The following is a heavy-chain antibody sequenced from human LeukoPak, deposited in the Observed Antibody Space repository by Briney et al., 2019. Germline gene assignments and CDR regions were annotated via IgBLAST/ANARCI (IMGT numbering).Heavy chain of an antibody. V-gene: IGHV4-34*01. CDR2: INHSGST. D-gene: IGHD6-19*01. CDR1: GGSFSGYY. Sequence: SETLSLTCAVYGGSFSGYYWSWIRQPPGKGLEWIGEINHSGSTNYNPSLKSRVTISVDTSKNQFSLKLSSVTAEDTAVYYCAREASYSSGWAGYWGQGTLVTVSS. J-gene: IGHJ4*02. CDR3: AREASYSSGWAGY.